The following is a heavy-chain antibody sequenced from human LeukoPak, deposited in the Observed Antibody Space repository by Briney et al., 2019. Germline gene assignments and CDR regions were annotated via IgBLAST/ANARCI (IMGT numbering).Heavy chain of an antibody. V-gene: IGHV1-8*01. CDR1: GYTFTSYD. D-gene: IGHD4-17*01. Sequence: ASVKVSCKASGYTFTSYDINWVRQATGQGLEWMGWMNPNSGDTGYAQNFQGRVTMTRDTSISTVYMELSSLRSEDTAVYYCARDRTVTTYDAFDIWGQGTMVTVSS. J-gene: IGHJ3*02. CDR2: MNPNSGDT. CDR3: ARDRTVTTYDAFDI.